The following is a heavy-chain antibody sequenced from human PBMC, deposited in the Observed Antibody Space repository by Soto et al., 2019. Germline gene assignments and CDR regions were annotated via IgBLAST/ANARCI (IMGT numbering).Heavy chain of an antibody. Sequence: PVGSLRLSCAASGFTFSSYAMSWVRQAPGKGLEWVSALSGGGGSTYYADSVKGRFTISRDNSKNTLYLQMNSLRAEDTALYYCAKDRNGILRYFDWSFDYWGQGTLVTVSS. J-gene: IGHJ4*02. CDR3: AKDRNGILRYFDWSFDY. CDR1: GFTFSSYA. CDR2: LSGGGGST. D-gene: IGHD3-9*01. V-gene: IGHV3-23*01.